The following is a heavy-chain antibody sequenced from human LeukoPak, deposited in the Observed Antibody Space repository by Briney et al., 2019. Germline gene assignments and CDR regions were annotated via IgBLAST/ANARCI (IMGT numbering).Heavy chain of an antibody. Sequence: KPGGSLRLSCAASGFTFSSYSMNWVRQAPGKGPEWVSSISSSSSYIYYADSVKGRFTISRDNAKNSLYLQMNSLRAEDTAVYYCARVVTAAGPWQYYGMDVWGKGTTVTVSS. CDR1: GFTFSSYS. J-gene: IGHJ6*04. D-gene: IGHD6-13*01. CDR2: ISSSSSYI. CDR3: ARVVTAAGPWQYYGMDV. V-gene: IGHV3-21*01.